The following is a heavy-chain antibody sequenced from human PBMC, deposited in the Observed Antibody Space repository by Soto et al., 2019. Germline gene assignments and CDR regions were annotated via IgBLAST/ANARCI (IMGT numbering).Heavy chain of an antibody. Sequence: PSETLSLTCTVSGGSISSYYWSWIRQPPGKGLEWIGYIYYSGSTNYNPSLKSRVTISVDTSKNQFSLKLSSVTAADTAVYYCARSVLLDNWFKPRGQGPLVTVSS. CDR2: IYYSGST. V-gene: IGHV4-59*01. CDR1: GGSISSYY. CDR3: ARSVLLDNWFKP. J-gene: IGHJ5*02. D-gene: IGHD3-10*01.